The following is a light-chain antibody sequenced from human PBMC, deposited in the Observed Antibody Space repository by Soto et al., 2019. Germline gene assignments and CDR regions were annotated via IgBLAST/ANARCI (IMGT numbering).Light chain of an antibody. CDR3: CSYARNNTLV. Sequence: QSVLTQPASVSGSPGQSITISFTGTSSNVGRYNFVSWYRQYPGKAPELIIYEVSQRPSTFFNRFSGPKSGNTASLTVSGLQSDDEADYYCCSYARNNTLVFGGGTNVTVL. CDR1: SSNVGRYNF. CDR2: EVS. V-gene: IGLV2-23*02. J-gene: IGLJ3*02.